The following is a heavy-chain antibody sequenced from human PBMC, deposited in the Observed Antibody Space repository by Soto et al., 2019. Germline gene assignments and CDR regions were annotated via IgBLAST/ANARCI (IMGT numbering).Heavy chain of an antibody. V-gene: IGHV6-1*01. CDR2: HYYRSRWRH. Sequence: PSQTLSLTCGICGDSVSNNGACWNWIRQSPQRGPEWLGRHYYRSRWRHDHATSVSCRKTINPDTSKHQSSLQLNSVTPEDTAVYYCARDPPDFNSGFDSWGQGTPVPVSS. CDR3: ARDPPDFNSGFDS. D-gene: IGHD1-26*01. CDR1: GDSVSNNGAC. J-gene: IGHJ4*02.